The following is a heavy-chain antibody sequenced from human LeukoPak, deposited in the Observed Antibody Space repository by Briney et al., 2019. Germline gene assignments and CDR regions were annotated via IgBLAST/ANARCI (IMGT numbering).Heavy chain of an antibody. CDR1: GYSFTSYW. Sequence: GESLKISCKGSGYSFTSYWIGWVRQMPGKGLEWMGIIYPGDSDTRYSPSFQGQVTISADKSISTAYLQWSSLKASDTAMYYCARSGVLYFDWSPLPLDYWGQGTLVTVSS. CDR2: IYPGDSDT. CDR3: ARSGVLYFDWSPLPLDY. D-gene: IGHD3-9*01. V-gene: IGHV5-51*01. J-gene: IGHJ4*02.